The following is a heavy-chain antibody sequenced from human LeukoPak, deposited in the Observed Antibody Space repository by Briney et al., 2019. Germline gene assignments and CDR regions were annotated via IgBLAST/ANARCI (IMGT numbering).Heavy chain of an antibody. Sequence: PGGSLRLSCAASGFTFSTYAMSWVRQAPGKGLEWVSAISGRGVSTSYADSVRGRFTISRDNSKNTLYLQMNSLRAEDTAVYYCARDRVYCGGDCYPEDDAFDIWGQGTMVTVSS. J-gene: IGHJ3*02. CDR2: ISGRGVST. V-gene: IGHV3-23*01. CDR3: ARDRVYCGGDCYPEDDAFDI. CDR1: GFTFSTYA. D-gene: IGHD2-21*02.